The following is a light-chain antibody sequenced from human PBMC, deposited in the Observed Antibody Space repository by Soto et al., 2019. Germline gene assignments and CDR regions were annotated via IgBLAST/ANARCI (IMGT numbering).Light chain of an antibody. CDR2: VNSDGSH. CDR1: SGHSSYA. J-gene: IGLJ2*01. V-gene: IGLV4-69*01. Sequence: QPVLTQSPSASASLGASVRLTCTLSSGHSSYAIAWHQQQPEKGPRYLMKVNSDGSHSKGDGIPDRFSGSTSGAERHLTISSLQSEDEADYYCQPWGTSIHVVFGGGTKLTVL. CDR3: QPWGTSIHVV.